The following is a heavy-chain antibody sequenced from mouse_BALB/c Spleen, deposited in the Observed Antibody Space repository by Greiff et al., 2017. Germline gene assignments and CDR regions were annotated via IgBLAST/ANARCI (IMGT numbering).Heavy chain of an antibody. Sequence: EVKLEESGGGLVQPGGSMKLSCVASGFTFSNYWMNWVRQSPEKGLEWVAEISLKSNNYATHYAESVKGRFTISRDDSKSSVYLQMNNLRAEDTGVYYCTRSYYGYYVPWFAYWGQGTLVTVSA. CDR3: TRSYYGYYVPWFAY. CDR1: GFTFSNYW. CDR2: ISLKSNNYAT. J-gene: IGHJ3*01. V-gene: IGHV6-6*02. D-gene: IGHD2-3*01.